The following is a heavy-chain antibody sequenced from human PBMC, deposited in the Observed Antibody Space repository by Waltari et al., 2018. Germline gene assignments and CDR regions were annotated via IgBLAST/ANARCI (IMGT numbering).Heavy chain of an antibody. CDR1: GGSLSPHA. CDR2: IIPMFGTA. Sequence: QVQLVQSGAELKKPGSSVKVSCKVSGGSLSPHAITLGRQAPGQGLEWMGGIIPMFGTANYAQKIQDRVTINTDESMTTAYMHLSSLTSDDTAVYYCARGGLYGQQLLESAFEIWGQGTKVTVSS. CDR3: ARGGLYGQQLLESAFEI. V-gene: IGHV1-69*05. J-gene: IGHJ3*02. D-gene: IGHD6-13*01.